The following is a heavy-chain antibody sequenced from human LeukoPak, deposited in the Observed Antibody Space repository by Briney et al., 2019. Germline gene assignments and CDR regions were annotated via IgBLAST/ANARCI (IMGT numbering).Heavy chain of an antibody. Sequence: GGCLRLSWAASGSTFSSYAMSWVRQAPGKGLEWVSAISGSGGSTYYADSVKGRFTISRENSKNALYLQMNSLRAEDTAVYYCAKGPDILTGYYSNPLDYWGQGTLVTVSS. D-gene: IGHD3-9*01. V-gene: IGHV3-23*01. CDR1: GSTFSSYA. J-gene: IGHJ4*02. CDR2: ISGSGGST. CDR3: AKGPDILTGYYSNPLDY.